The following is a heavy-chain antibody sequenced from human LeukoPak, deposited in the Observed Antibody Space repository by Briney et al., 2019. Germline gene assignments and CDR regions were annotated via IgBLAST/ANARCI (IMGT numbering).Heavy chain of an antibody. J-gene: IGHJ3*02. CDR3: ARDRSDWGAREEYDSSGPDAFDI. CDR2: IYSVGST. CDR1: GFTLSSYA. Sequence: GGSRRLACAVAGFTLSSYAMSWVRQAPGKGLEWVSVIYSVGSTYYADSVKGRFTISRDNSKNTLYLKMNSMRAEDTAVYYCARDRSDWGAREEYDSSGPDAFDIWGQGTMVTVSS. V-gene: IGHV3-53*01. D-gene: IGHD3-22*01.